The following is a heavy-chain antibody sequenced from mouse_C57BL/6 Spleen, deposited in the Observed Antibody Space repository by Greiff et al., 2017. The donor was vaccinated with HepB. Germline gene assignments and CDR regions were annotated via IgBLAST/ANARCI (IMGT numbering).Heavy chain of an antibody. CDR2: IYPRSGNT. Sequence: VQLQESGAELARPGASVKLSCKASGYTFTSYGISWVKQRTGQGLEWIGEIYPRSGNTYYNEKFKGKATLTADKSSSTAYMELRSLTSEDSAVYFCARERGSSGYRFDYWGQGTTLTVSS. CDR3: ARERGSSGYRFDY. CDR1: GYTFTSYG. J-gene: IGHJ2*01. V-gene: IGHV1-81*01. D-gene: IGHD3-2*02.